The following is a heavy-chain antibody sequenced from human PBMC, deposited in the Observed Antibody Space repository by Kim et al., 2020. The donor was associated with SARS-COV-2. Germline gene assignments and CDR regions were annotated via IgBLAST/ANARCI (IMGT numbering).Heavy chain of an antibody. Sequence: ASVKVSCKASGYTFKNFGFSWVRQAPGQGLEWMGWISAYNGDTTYARRFQDRVTMTTDTSTNTAYMELRSLRSDDTAVFYCARTVTGWGYYFDYWGQGTLVAVSS. CDR2: ISAYNGDT. J-gene: IGHJ4*02. CDR3: ARTVTGWGYYFDY. V-gene: IGHV1-18*01. CDR1: GYTFKNFG. D-gene: IGHD6-19*01.